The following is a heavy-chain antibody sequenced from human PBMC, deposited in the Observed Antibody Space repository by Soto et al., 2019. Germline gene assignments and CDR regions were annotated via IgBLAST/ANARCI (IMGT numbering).Heavy chain of an antibody. J-gene: IGHJ5*02. D-gene: IGHD6-19*01. CDR3: ARDKKGWNSGWYNWFDP. V-gene: IGHV1-69*01. CDR1: GGTFSSYA. CDR2: IIPIFGTA. Sequence: QVQLVQSGAEVKKPGSSVKVSCKASGGTFSSYAISWVRQAPGQGLEWMGGIIPIFGTANYAQKFQGRVTITADESTSTAYMELSSLRSEDTAVYYCARDKKGWNSGWYNWFDPWGQGTLVTVSS.